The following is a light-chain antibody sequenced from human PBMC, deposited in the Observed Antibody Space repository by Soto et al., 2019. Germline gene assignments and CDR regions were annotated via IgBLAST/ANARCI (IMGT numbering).Light chain of an antibody. CDR2: GAS. CDR1: QSVSSY. J-gene: IGKJ4*01. V-gene: IGKV3-11*01. Sequence: EIGLTQSPATLSLSPGERATLSCRASQSVSSYLAWHQQKPGQAPRLLIYGASNRVTGIPARFSGGGSGTDFTLTISSLEPEDFAVYYCQQRYNWPLTFGGGTKVDIK. CDR3: QQRYNWPLT.